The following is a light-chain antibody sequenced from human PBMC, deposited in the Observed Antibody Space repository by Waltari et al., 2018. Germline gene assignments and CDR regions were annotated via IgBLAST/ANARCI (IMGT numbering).Light chain of an antibody. CDR2: EDN. V-gene: IGLV6-57*04. Sequence: NFMLTQPHSVSESPGKTVTISCTRSSGSIASNNVQWYQQRPGSAPTTVIYEDNQRPSGVPDRFSGSIDSSSNSASLTISGLKTEYEADYYCQSYDSSNRVFGGGTKLTVL. CDR1: SGSIASNN. CDR3: QSYDSSNRV. J-gene: IGLJ3*02.